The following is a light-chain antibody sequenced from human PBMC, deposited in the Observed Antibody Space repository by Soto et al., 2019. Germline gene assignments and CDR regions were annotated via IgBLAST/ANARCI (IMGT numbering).Light chain of an antibody. V-gene: IGKV3-15*01. CDR2: RAS. CDR3: HQYENWPQT. J-gene: IGKJ1*01. Sequence: EIVMTQSPATLSVSPGERATLSCRASQSISSNLAWYQQKLGQAPRLLIYRASTRATGIPARFSGSGSWTEFTLTISSLQSEDFALYYCHQYENWPQTFGQGTKVEI. CDR1: QSISSN.